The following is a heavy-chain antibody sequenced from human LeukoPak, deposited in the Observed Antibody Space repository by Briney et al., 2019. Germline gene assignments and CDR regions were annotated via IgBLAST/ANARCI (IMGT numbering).Heavy chain of an antibody. CDR1: GGSISSYY. V-gene: IGHV4-59*08. CDR3: ARLAVAGGGCYFDY. D-gene: IGHD6-19*01. Sequence: SETLSLTCTVSGGSISSYYWSWIRQPPGKGLEWIGYIYYSGSTNYNPSLKSRVTISVDTSKNQFSLKLSSVTAADTAVYYCARLAVAGGGCYFDYWGQGTLVTVSS. J-gene: IGHJ4*02. CDR2: IYYSGST.